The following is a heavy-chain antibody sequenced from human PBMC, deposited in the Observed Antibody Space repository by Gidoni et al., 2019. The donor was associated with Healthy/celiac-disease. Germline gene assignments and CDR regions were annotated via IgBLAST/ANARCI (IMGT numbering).Heavy chain of an antibody. V-gene: IGHV3-53*02. Sequence: EVQLVETGGGLIQPGGSLRLSCAASGFTVSSNYMSWVRQARGQGLEWVSVIYSGGSTYYADAVKGRFTISRDNSKNTLYLQMNSLRAEDTAVYYCARDDYYGTKLDYWGQGTLVTVSS. CDR1: GFTVSSNY. D-gene: IGHD3-10*01. CDR3: ARDDYYGTKLDY. J-gene: IGHJ4*02. CDR2: IYSGGST.